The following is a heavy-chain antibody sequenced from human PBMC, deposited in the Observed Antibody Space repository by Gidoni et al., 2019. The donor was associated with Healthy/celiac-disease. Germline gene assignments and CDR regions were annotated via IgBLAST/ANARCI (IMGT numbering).Heavy chain of an antibody. J-gene: IGHJ4*02. Sequence: YAQKFQGRVTMTRDTSTSTVYMELSSLRSEDTAVYYCARETPTSWELLGDWGQGTLVTVSS. V-gene: IGHV1-46*01. D-gene: IGHD1-26*01. CDR3: ARETPTSWELLGD.